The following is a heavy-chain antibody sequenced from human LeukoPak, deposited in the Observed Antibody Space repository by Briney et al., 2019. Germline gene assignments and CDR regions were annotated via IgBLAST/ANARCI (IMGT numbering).Heavy chain of an antibody. CDR2: MNPNSGNT. J-gene: IGHJ4*02. CDR1: GYTFTSYD. D-gene: IGHD3-22*01. V-gene: IGHV1-8*01. Sequence: GASVKVSCKASGYTFTSYDINWVRQATGQGLEWMGWMNPNSGNTGYAQKFQGRVTITRNTSISTAYMELSSLRSEDTAVYYCARGVYYYDSSGYRGFDYWGKGTLVTVSS. CDR3: ARGVYYYDSSGYRGFDY.